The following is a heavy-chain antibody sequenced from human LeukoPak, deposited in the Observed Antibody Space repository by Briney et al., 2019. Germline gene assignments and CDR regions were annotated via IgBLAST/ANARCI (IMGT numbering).Heavy chain of an antibody. V-gene: IGHV1-69*06. CDR2: IIPISDTA. J-gene: IGHJ6*03. D-gene: IGHD3-22*01. CDR1: GGTFNNYA. CDR3: ASQTYYYDSSGSHYYMDV. Sequence: GASVKVSCKASGGTFNNYAISWVRQAPGQGLEWMGGIIPISDTANDAQKFKGRVTITADKSTSTVYMEPSSLRSEDTAVYYCASQTYYYDSSGSHYYMDVWGKGTTVTVSS.